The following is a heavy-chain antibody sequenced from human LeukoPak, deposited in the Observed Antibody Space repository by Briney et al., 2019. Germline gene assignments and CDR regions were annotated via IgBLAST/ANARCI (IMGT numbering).Heavy chain of an antibody. V-gene: IGHV4-34*01. J-gene: IGHJ4*02. CDR2: INHSGST. D-gene: IGHD3-10*01. Sequence: SETLSLTCAVYGGSFSGYYWSWIRQPPGKGLEWIGEINHSGSTNHNPSLKSRVTISVDKSKNQFSLKLSSVTAADTAVYYCARDVLLDYWGQGTLVTVSS. CDR1: GGSFSGYY. CDR3: ARDVLLDY.